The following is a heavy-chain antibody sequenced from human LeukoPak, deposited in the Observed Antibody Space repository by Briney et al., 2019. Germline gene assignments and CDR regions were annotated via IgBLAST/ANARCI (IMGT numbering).Heavy chain of an antibody. J-gene: IGHJ5*02. CDR1: GVSISRHY. D-gene: IGHD6-19*01. Sequence: PAETLSLTCTVSGVSISRHYWSWIRQPPGKGLEWIGYIYYSGSTNYNPSLKSRVTISVDTSKNQFSLKLSSVTAAETAVYYCARVERDDSSGWYRWFDPWGQGTLVTVSS. V-gene: IGHV4-59*11. CDR2: IYYSGST. CDR3: ARVERDDSSGWYRWFDP.